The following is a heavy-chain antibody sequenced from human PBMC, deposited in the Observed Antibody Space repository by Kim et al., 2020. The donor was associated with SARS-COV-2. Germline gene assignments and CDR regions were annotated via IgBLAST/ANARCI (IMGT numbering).Heavy chain of an antibody. Sequence: SSTIYYADSVKGRFTISRDNAKNSLYLQMNSLRAEDTAVYYCARRGVHDYWGQGTLVTVSS. J-gene: IGHJ4*02. CDR2: SSTI. D-gene: IGHD1-1*01. CDR3: ARRGVHDY. V-gene: IGHV3-48*04.